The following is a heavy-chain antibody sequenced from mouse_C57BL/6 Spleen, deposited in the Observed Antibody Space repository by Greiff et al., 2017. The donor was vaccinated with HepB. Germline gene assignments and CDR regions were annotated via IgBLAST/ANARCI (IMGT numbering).Heavy chain of an antibody. V-gene: IGHV1-54*01. CDR1: GYAFTNYL. Sequence: VQLQQSGAELVRPGTSVKVSCKASGYAFTNYLIEWVKQRPGQGLEWIGVINPGSGGTNYNEKFKGKATLTADKSSSTAYMQLSSLTSEDSAVYFCARDDYPGFDYWGQGTTLTVSS. D-gene: IGHD2-4*01. CDR3: ARDDYPGFDY. J-gene: IGHJ2*01. CDR2: INPGSGGT.